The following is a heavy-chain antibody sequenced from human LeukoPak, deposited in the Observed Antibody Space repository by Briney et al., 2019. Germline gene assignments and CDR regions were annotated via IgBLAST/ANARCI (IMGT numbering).Heavy chain of an antibody. V-gene: IGHV3-30*04. D-gene: IGHD2-15*01. CDR2: MSYDGSNK. CDR3: ARELRDIVVVVAATRDYYYGMDV. J-gene: IGHJ6*04. CDR1: GFTFSSYA. Sequence: GGSLRLSCAASGFTFSSYAMHWVRQAPGKGLEWVAVMSYDGSNKYYADSVKGRFTISRDNSKNTLYLQMNSLRAEDTAVYYCARELRDIVVVVAATRDYYYGMDVWGKGTTVTVSS.